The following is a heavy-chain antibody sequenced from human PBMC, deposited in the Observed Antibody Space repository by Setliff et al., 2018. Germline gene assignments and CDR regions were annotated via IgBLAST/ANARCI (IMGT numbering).Heavy chain of an antibody. V-gene: IGHV3-64*02. CDR3: ARGGYTNYRYDY. J-gene: IGHJ4*02. CDR2: ISSNGGST. CDR1: GFTFSSYS. D-gene: IGHD6-13*01. Sequence: GGSLRRSCAASGFTFSSYSMHWVRQAPGKGLEYVSAISSNGGSTYYADSVKGRFTISRDNSKNTLYLQMGSLRAEDMAVYYCARGGYTNYRYDYWGQGTLVTVSS.